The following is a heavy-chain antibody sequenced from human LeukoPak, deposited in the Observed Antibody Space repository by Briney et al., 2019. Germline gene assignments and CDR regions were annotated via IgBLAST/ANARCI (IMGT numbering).Heavy chain of an antibody. D-gene: IGHD6-13*01. J-gene: IGHJ3*02. Sequence: GGSPRLSCAASGFTFDDYAMHWVRQAPGKGLEWVSGISWNSGGIGYADSVKGRFTISRDNAKNSLYLQMNSLRAEDTALYYCAKEYSSSWRHDAFDIWGQGTMVTVSS. CDR3: AKEYSSSWRHDAFDI. CDR2: ISWNSGGI. V-gene: IGHV3-9*01. CDR1: GFTFDDYA.